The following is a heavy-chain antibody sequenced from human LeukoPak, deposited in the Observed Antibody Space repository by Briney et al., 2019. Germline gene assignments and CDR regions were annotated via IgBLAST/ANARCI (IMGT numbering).Heavy chain of an antibody. CDR1: GFTFSNYA. D-gene: IGHD3-10*01. J-gene: IGHJ4*02. Sequence: GGSLRLSCAASGFTFSNYAMHWVRQAPGKGLEWVAVISYDGSNKYYADSVKGRFTISRDNSKNTLYLQMNSLRPEDTAVYYCAREGLLWFGELLSSYYFDYWGQGTLVTVSS. V-gene: IGHV3-30*04. CDR3: AREGLLWFGELLSSYYFDY. CDR2: ISYDGSNK.